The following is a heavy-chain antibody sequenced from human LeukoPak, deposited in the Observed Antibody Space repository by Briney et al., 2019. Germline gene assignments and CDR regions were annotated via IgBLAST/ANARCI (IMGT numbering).Heavy chain of an antibody. D-gene: IGHD1-26*01. V-gene: IGHV3-7*01. CDR3: ARDPVEWELLLDY. CDR2: MNIDGSEK. J-gene: IGHJ4*02. Sequence: GGALRLFCEASGFTFSSYWMGWVRQAPGKRLEWVANMNIDGSEKYYADSAKGRFTISRDNARNSVYLQMNSLRVEDTAVYYCARDPVEWELLLDYWGQGTLVTVSS. CDR1: GFTFSSYW.